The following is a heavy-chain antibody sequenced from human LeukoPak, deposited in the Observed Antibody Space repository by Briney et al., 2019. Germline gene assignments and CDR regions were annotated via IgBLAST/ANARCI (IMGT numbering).Heavy chain of an antibody. Sequence: PGGSLRLSCAASGFTFSDYSMKWVRQAPGKALEWVSSISGNSHHIYYADPVKGRFTISRDNAYRSLYLQMDNLRVEDTAVYYCASGTIVGARGADNWGQGALVTVSS. CDR2: ISGNSHHI. CDR3: ASGTIVGARGADN. V-gene: IGHV3-21*01. CDR1: GFTFSDYS. D-gene: IGHD1-26*01. J-gene: IGHJ4*02.